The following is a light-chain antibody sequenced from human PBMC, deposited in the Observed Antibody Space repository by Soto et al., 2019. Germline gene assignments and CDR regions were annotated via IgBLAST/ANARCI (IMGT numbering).Light chain of an antibody. CDR3: KQYVSSPWA. CDR2: GAS. CDR1: QSVSSAC. Sequence: EIALTTSPGTLSLSPGESATLSCRASQSVSSACLAWYQQKAGQAPMLLIYGASRRATGIPDRFRGSGSGTDFTLTISRLEPGDFALYSCKQYVSSPWAFGQGTKVDI. V-gene: IGKV3-20*01. J-gene: IGKJ1*01.